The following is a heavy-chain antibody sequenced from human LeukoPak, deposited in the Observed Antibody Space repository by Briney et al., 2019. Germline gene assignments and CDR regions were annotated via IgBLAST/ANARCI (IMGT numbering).Heavy chain of an antibody. CDR3: ARHKGGWSDYYYYYMDV. D-gene: IGHD6-19*01. CDR2: IYPGDSDT. CDR1: GYSFTSYW. Sequence: GESLKISCKGSGYSFTSYWIGWVRQMPGKGLEWMGIIYPGDSDTRYCPSFQGQVTISADKSISTAYLQWSSLKASDTAMYYCARHKGGWSDYYYYYMDVWGKGTTVTISS. J-gene: IGHJ6*03. V-gene: IGHV5-51*01.